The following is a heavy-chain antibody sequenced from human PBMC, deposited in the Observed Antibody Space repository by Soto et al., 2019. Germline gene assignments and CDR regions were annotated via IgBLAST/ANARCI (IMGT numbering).Heavy chain of an antibody. V-gene: IGHV3-23*01. D-gene: IGHD1-1*01. Sequence: SGGSLRLSCEASGFTFDDYAMTWVRQSPGKGLEWVSSISGNGYSTYYADSVKGRFTISRDKSKNTVSLQMDSLRAEDTAVYYCAKDRKQLWSDFDYWCQGXLVTVYS. CDR1: GFTFDDYA. J-gene: IGHJ4*02. CDR2: ISGNGYST. CDR3: AKDRKQLWSDFDY.